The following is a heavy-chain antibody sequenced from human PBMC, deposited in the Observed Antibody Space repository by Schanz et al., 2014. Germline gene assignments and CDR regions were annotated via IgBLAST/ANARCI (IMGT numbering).Heavy chain of an antibody. CDR1: GFTFNYAW. CDR2: IKSRSDGGTT. CDR3: STTPNFYASGTYSWFDP. V-gene: IGHV3-15*01. D-gene: IGHD3-10*01. Sequence: EVQLVESGGGLVKPGGSLRLSCAASGFTFNYAWMNWVRQAPGKGLEWVGRIKSRSDGGTTDYAAPVKGRFIISRDDSRNTLYLQMSGLKTEDTAVYYCSTTPNFYASGTYSWFDPWGQGTRVTVSS. J-gene: IGHJ5*02.